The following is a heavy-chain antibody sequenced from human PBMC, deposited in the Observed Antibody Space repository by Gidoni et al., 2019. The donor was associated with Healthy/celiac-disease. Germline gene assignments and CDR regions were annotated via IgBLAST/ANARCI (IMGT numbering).Heavy chain of an antibody. CDR1: GFTFGDYA. CDR2: IRSKAYGGTT. V-gene: IGHV3-49*05. CDR3: TRDHGYCSSTSCYPRIDY. Sequence: EVQLVESGGGLVKPGRSLRLSCTASGFTFGDYAMSWFRQAPGKGLEWVVFIRSKAYGGTTEYAASVKGRFTISRDDSKSIAYLQMNSLKTEDTAVYYCTRDHGYCSSTSCYPRIDYWGQGTLVTVSS. D-gene: IGHD2-2*01. J-gene: IGHJ4*02.